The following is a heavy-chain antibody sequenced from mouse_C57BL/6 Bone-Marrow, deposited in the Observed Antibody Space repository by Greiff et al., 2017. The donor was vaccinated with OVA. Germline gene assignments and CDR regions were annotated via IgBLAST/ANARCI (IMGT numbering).Heavy chain of an antibody. Sequence: VKLMESGAELVRPGTSVKVSCKASGYAFTNYLIEWVKQRPGQGLEWIGVINPGSGGTNYNEKFKGKATLTADKSSSTAYMQLSSLTSEDSAVYFCARSDRLFDYWGQGTTLTVSS. CDR3: ARSDRLFDY. J-gene: IGHJ2*01. CDR2: INPGSGGT. CDR1: GYAFTNYL. V-gene: IGHV1-54*01.